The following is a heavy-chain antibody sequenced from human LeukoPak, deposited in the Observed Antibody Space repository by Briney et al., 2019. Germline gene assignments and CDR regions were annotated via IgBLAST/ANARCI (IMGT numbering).Heavy chain of an antibody. J-gene: IGHJ4*02. CDR3: ARGHYYDSSGYYPFFDY. CDR1: GGSISSGGYY. D-gene: IGHD3-22*01. Sequence: SETLSLTCTVSGGSISSGGYYWSWIRQHPGKGLEWIGYIYYSGSTCYNPSLKSRVTISVDTSKNQFSLKLSSVTAADTAVYYCARGHYYDSSGYYPFFDYWGQGTLVTVSS. V-gene: IGHV4-31*03. CDR2: IYYSGST.